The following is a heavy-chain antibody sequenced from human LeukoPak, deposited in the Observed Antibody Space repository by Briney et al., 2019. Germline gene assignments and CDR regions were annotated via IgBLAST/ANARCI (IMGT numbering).Heavy chain of an antibody. D-gene: IGHD1-26*01. CDR2: ISPDSNFI. CDR1: GFTFSSYG. V-gene: IGHV3-21*01. Sequence: GGSLRLSCAASGFTFSSYGMHWVRQAPGKWLEWVSSISPDSNFIPQADSVKGRFTISRDNAKNSLYLQMESLRVEDTAVYYCANFQTVGVKPFEHWGQGTLVTVSS. CDR3: ANFQTVGVKPFEH. J-gene: IGHJ5*02.